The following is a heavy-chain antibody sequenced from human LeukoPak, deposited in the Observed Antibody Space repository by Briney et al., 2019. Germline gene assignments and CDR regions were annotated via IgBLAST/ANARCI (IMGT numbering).Heavy chain of an antibody. V-gene: IGHV3-23*01. CDR2: ISGSGGST. J-gene: IGHJ6*02. Sequence: GGSLRLSCAASGFNFETYAMSWVRQAPGKGLEWVSGISGSGGSTYHADSVKGRFTISRDNSKNTLYLQMNSLRAEDTAVYYCARGGWQQLVGLNYYYYGMGVWGQGTTVTVSS. CDR1: GFNFETYA. D-gene: IGHD6-13*01. CDR3: ARGGWQQLVGLNYYYYGMGV.